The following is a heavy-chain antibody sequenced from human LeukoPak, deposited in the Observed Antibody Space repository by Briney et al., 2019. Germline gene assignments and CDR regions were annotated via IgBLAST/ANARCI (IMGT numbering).Heavy chain of an antibody. Sequence: GGSLRLSCAASGFTFSSYAMSWVRQAPGKGLEWVSAISGSGGSTYYADSVKGRFTISRDNSKNTLYLQMISLRAEDTAVYYCAKYSRRFSCLLFAFWYWGQGTLVTVSS. CDR2: ISGSGGST. CDR3: AKYSRRFSCLLFAFWY. D-gene: IGHD2-21*01. V-gene: IGHV3-23*01. J-gene: IGHJ4*02. CDR1: GFTFSSYA.